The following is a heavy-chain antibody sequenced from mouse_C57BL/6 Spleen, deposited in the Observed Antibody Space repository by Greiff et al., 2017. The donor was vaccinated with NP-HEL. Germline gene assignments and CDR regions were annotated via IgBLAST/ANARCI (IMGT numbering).Heavy chain of an antibody. D-gene: IGHD2-3*01. Sequence: VKLVESGPGLVQPSQSLSITCTVSGFSLTSYGVHWVRQSPGKGLEWLGVIWSGGSTDYNAAFISRLSISKDNSKSQVFFKMNSLQADDTAIYYCARMSGYYDYAMDYWGQGTSVTVSS. CDR1: GFSLTSYG. V-gene: IGHV2-2*01. CDR2: IWSGGST. CDR3: ARMSGYYDYAMDY. J-gene: IGHJ4*01.